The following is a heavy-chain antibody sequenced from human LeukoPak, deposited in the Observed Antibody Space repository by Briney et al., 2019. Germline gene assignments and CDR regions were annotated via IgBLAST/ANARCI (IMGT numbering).Heavy chain of an antibody. CDR2: IHPNSGNT. Sequence: ASVNVSCKASGYTFTSYYIHGVRQATGQGREGMGCIHPNSGNTRYAQKFQGRDTMTRNTSKSTAYTELSSLRSEDTAVYYCARRGYDSSGYYYVSDHDAFDIWGQGTMVTVSS. CDR3: ARRGYDSSGYYYVSDHDAFDI. J-gene: IGHJ3*02. D-gene: IGHD3-22*01. CDR1: GYTFTSYY. V-gene: IGHV1-8*01.